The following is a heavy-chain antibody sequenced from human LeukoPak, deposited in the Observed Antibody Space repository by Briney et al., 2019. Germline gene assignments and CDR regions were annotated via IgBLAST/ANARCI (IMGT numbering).Heavy chain of an antibody. D-gene: IGHD2-15*01. CDR2: ISSSSSYI. V-gene: IGHV3-21*01. Sequence: GGSLRLSCAASGFTFSSYSMNWVRQAPGKGLEWVSSISSSSSYIYYADSVKGRFTISRDNAKNSLYLQMNSLRAEDTAVYYCARDRRLLAWFDPWGQGTLVTVSS. CDR3: ARDRRLLAWFDP. J-gene: IGHJ5*02. CDR1: GFTFSSYS.